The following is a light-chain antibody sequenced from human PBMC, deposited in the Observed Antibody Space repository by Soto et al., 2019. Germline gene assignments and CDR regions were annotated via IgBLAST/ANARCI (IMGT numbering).Light chain of an antibody. CDR1: SSDVGGYNY. Sequence: QSALTQPASVSGSPGQSTTISCTGTSSDVGGYNYVFWYQQHPGKAPKLMIYEVSNLPSGVSNRFSGSKSGNTASLTISRLQAEDEADYYCSSYTSITTRVVFGGGTKLTVL. V-gene: IGLV2-14*01. CDR2: EVS. J-gene: IGLJ2*01. CDR3: SSYTSITTRVV.